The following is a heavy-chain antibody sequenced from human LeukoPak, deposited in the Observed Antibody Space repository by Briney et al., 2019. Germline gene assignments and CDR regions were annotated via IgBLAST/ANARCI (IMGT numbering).Heavy chain of an antibody. Sequence: ASVKVSCKASGGTFSSYAISWVRQPPGQGLEWVGGIIPIFGTANYAQKFQGRVTITTDESTSTANMELSSLRSEDTAVYYCASSYCSSTSCYQFSLDDWGQGTLVTVAS. CDR2: IIPIFGTA. J-gene: IGHJ4*02. V-gene: IGHV1-69*05. CDR3: ASSYCSSTSCYQFSLDD. D-gene: IGHD2-2*01. CDR1: GGTFSSYA.